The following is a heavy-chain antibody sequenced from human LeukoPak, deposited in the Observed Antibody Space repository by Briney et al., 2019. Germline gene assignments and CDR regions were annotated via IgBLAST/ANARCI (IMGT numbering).Heavy chain of an antibody. CDR2: ISGSGGST. CDR1: GFTFSSYA. V-gene: IGHV3-23*01. CDR3: TTDGAVVVPAAIVVSFDY. J-gene: IGHJ4*02. D-gene: IGHD2-2*01. Sequence: GGSLRLSCEASGFTFSSYAMSWVRQAPWKGLEWVSAISGSGGSTYYADSVKGRFTISRDNSKNTLYLQMNSLRAEDTAVYYCTTDGAVVVPAAIVVSFDYWGQGTLVTVSS.